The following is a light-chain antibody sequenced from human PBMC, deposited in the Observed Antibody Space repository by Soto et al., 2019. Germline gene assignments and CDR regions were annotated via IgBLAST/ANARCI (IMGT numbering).Light chain of an antibody. CDR1: QSISSY. CDR3: QQSYSTHP. Sequence: DIQMTQSPSSLSASVGDRVTITCRASQSISSYLNWYQQKPRKAPKLLIYAASSLQSGVPSRFSGSGSGSDFTLTISSLQPEDFATYYCQQSYSTHPFGQGTKLEIK. J-gene: IGKJ2*01. CDR2: AAS. V-gene: IGKV1-39*01.